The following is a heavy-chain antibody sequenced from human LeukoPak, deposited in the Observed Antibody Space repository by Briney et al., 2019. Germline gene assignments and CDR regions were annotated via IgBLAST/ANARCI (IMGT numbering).Heavy chain of an antibody. V-gene: IGHV4-59*08. Sequence: PSETLSLTCTVSGGSISSYYWSWIRQPPGKGLEWIGYIYYRVSPNYNPSLKSRDTISVATSKTQFSLNLSSVTAADTAVYYCARQVWSTDDDFDIWGQGTMVTVSS. CDR1: GGSISSYY. CDR2: IYYRVSP. CDR3: ARQVWSTDDDFDI. D-gene: IGHD3-3*01. J-gene: IGHJ3*02.